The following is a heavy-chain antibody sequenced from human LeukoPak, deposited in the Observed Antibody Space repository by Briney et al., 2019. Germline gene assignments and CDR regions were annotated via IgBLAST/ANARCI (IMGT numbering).Heavy chain of an antibody. D-gene: IGHD4-17*01. CDR1: GGSISTYY. CDR2: IYDSGRI. CDR3: ARGNDYGDKNWFDP. J-gene: IGHJ5*02. V-gene: IGHV4-59*01. Sequence: SETLSLTCTVSGGSISTYYWSWLRQSPGKGLEWIGHIYDSGRINYNPSLKSRVTISVDTTKKQYSLRLRSVTAADTDVYSCARGNDYGDKNWFDPWGQGTQVTVSS.